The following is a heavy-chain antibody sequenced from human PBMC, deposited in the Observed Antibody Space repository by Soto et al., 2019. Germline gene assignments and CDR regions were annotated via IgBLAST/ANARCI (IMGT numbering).Heavy chain of an antibody. CDR3: ARHGGAGGYADCYMDV. Sequence: PSETLSLTCTVSGGSISNYYWSWIRQPPGKGLEWIGYIYYSGSTNYNPSLKSRVTISVDTSKNQFSLKLSSVTAADTAVYYCARHGGAGGYADCYMDVWGKGTTVTVSS. J-gene: IGHJ6*03. D-gene: IGHD5-12*01. CDR1: GGSISNYY. CDR2: IYYSGST. V-gene: IGHV4-59*08.